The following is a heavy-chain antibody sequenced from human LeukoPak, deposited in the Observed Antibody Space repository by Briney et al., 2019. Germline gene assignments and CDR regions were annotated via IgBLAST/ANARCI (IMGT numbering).Heavy chain of an antibody. J-gene: IGHJ4*02. Sequence: PGGSLRLSCAASGFIFSSYSMNWVRQAPGKGLEWDSSISSSSSYIYYADSVKGRFTISRDNAKNSLYLQMNSLGAEDTAVYYCARDRDDYPYYWGQGTLVTVSS. CDR3: ARDRDDYPYY. D-gene: IGHD4-11*01. CDR1: GFIFSSYS. V-gene: IGHV3-21*01. CDR2: ISSSSSYI.